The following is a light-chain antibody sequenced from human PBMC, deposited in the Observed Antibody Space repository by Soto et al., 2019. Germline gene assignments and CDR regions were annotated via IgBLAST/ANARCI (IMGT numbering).Light chain of an antibody. CDR3: HQYNFWPT. Sequence: EIVLTQSPATLSLSPGERATLSCRASQSVSSNLAWYQQKPGQPPRLLIYGTSTRATGIPARFSGSGSGTEFTLTISSLQSEDFAVYYCHQYNFWPTFGQGTKVDIK. J-gene: IGKJ1*01. CDR1: QSVSSN. V-gene: IGKV3-15*01. CDR2: GTS.